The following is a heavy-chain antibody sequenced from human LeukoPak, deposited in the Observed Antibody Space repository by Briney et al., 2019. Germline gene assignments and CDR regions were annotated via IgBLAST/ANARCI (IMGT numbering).Heavy chain of an antibody. V-gene: IGHV1-24*01. Sequence: ASVKVSCKVSGYTLTELSMHWVRQAPGKGLEWMGGFDPEDGETIYAHKFQGRVTMTEDTSTDTTYMELSSLTSEDTAVYYCATVGTTVLTPFGYWGQGTLVTVSS. J-gene: IGHJ4*02. CDR1: GYTLTELS. CDR2: FDPEDGET. D-gene: IGHD4-23*01. CDR3: ATVGTTVLTPFGY.